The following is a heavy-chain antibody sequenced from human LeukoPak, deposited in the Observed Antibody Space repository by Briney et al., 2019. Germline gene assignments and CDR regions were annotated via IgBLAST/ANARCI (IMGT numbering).Heavy chain of an antibody. D-gene: IGHD3-3*01. CDR1: GYTFTSYD. J-gene: IGHJ4*02. CDR3: ARLLLRFLDY. CDR2: INPNSGGA. Sequence: GASVKVSCKASGYTFTSYDINWVRQATGQGLEWMGWINPNSGGANYAQKFQGRVTMTRDTSISTAYMELSRLRSDDTAVYYCARLLLRFLDYWGQGTLVTVSS. V-gene: IGHV1-2*02.